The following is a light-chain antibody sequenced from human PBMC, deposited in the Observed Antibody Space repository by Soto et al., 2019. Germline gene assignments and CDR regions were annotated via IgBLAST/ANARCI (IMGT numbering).Light chain of an antibody. Sequence: DIQMTQSPSTLAASVGNRVTITCRASQSVSPWLAWYQQKPGKAPKLLIYKTSTLQSGVPSRFSGSGSGTDFTLNISSLQPDDFETYYCQQYNSSWLTFGGGTKVDIK. CDR1: QSVSPW. CDR3: QQYNSSWLT. CDR2: KTS. V-gene: IGKV1-5*03. J-gene: IGKJ4*01.